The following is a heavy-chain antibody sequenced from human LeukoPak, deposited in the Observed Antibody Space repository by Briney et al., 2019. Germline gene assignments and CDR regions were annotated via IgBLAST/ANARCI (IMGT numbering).Heavy chain of an antibody. CDR2: IDTSGST. CDR1: GGSITSFY. Sequence: PSETLSLTCTVSGGSITSFYWNWIRQPAGKGLGWIGRIDTSGSTNYNPSPKSRVTMSVDTSKNQFSLRLSSVTAADTAVYYCARGQWELLRYNYIDVWGKGTTVTVSS. V-gene: IGHV4-4*07. D-gene: IGHD1-26*01. J-gene: IGHJ6*03. CDR3: ARGQWELLRYNYIDV.